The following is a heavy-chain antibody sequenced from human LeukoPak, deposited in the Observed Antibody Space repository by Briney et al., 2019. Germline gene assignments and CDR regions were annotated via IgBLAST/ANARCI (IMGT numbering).Heavy chain of an antibody. V-gene: IGHV4-30-2*01. CDR2: IYHSGST. CDR1: GGSISSGGYS. CDR3: ARGGIAAAASGIDY. D-gene: IGHD6-13*01. J-gene: IGHJ4*02. Sequence: KPSQTLSLTCAVSGGSISSGGYSWSWIRQPPGKGLEWIGYIYHSGSTYYNPSLKSRVTISVDRSKNQFSLKLSSVTAADTAVYYCARGGIAAAASGIDYWGQGTLVAVSS.